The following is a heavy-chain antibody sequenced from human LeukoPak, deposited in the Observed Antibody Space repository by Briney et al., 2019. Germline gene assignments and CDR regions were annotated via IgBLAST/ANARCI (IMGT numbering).Heavy chain of an antibody. CDR2: MYTSGST. J-gene: IGHJ4*02. Sequence: PETLSLTCTVSGGSISRYYLSWIRPPAGKGLEWIGRMYTSGSTNYTPSLKSRVTISVDKSKNQFTLKLSSVTAADTAVYYCARSPVVVPAAIAYWGEGTLVTVSS. CDR1: GGSISRYY. V-gene: IGHV4-4*07. D-gene: IGHD2-2*01. CDR3: ARSPVVVPAAIAY.